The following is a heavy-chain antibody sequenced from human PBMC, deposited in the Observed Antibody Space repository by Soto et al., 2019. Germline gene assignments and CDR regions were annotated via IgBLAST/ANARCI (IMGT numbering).Heavy chain of an antibody. V-gene: IGHV3-30-3*01. Sequence: QVQLVESGGGVVQPGRSLRLSCAASGFTFSRYAMHWGRQAPGKGLEWVAVISYDGSNKYYADSVKGRFTISRDNSKNTLYLQMNSLRAEDTAVYYCARDLLHYDSAFDIWGQGTMVTVSS. CDR3: ARDLLHYDSAFDI. J-gene: IGHJ3*02. CDR1: GFTFSRYA. CDR2: ISYDGSNK. D-gene: IGHD5-12*01.